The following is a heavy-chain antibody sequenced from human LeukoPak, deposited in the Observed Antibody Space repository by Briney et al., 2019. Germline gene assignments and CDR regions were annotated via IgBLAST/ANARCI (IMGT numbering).Heavy chain of an antibody. CDR3: ARGGSSGYYYFMPLDY. CDR2: IFYSRTT. Sequence: SETLSRTSTVSAGSSSTYSWSWIRPPPGMGLEWVGYIFYSRTTNYHPSLKSRVTISVDTSKSQFSLKLSSVTAADTAVYYCARGGSSGYYYFMPLDYWGQGTLVTVSS. CDR1: AGSSSTYS. V-gene: IGHV4-59*01. J-gene: IGHJ4*02. D-gene: IGHD3-22*01.